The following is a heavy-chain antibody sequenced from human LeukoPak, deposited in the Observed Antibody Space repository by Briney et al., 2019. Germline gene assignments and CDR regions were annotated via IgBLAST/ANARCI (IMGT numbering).Heavy chain of an antibody. J-gene: IGHJ4*02. CDR1: GFTFSSYG. V-gene: IGHV3-30*02. CDR3: AKDFSSGYYYFDY. Sequence: GGSLRLSCAASGFTFSSYGMHWVRQAPGKGLDWVAFIHHDGINKYYADSVRGRFTISRDTSKNTLYLQMNSLRPEDTALYYCAKDFSSGYYYFDYWGQGTLVTVSS. CDR2: IHHDGINK. D-gene: IGHD3-22*01.